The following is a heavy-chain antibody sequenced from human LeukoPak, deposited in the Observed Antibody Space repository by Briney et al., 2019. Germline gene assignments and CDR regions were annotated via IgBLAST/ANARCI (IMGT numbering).Heavy chain of an antibody. V-gene: IGHV3-15*01. CDR3: TSSSGWTRMTY. CDR2: IKTKTDGGTT. D-gene: IGHD6-19*01. J-gene: IGHJ4*02. Sequence: GGSLRLSCAASKFTFSDAWMSWVRQAPGKGLEWVGRIKTKTDGGTTDYAAPVKGRFTISRDDSKNTLYLQMNSLKTEDTVVYYCTSSSGWTRMTYWGQGTLVTVSS. CDR1: KFTFSDAW.